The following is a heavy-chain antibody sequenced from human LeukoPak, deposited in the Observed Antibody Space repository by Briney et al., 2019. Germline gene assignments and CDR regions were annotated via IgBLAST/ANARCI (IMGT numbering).Heavy chain of an antibody. Sequence: SETLSLTCTVSGGSISSGSYYWSWIRQPAGKGLEWIGRIYTSGSTNYNPSLKSRVTISVDTSKNQFSLKLSSVTAADTAVYYCAREVITMVRGDDAFDIWGQGTMVIVSS. CDR1: GGSISSGSYY. J-gene: IGHJ3*02. CDR3: AREVITMVRGDDAFDI. CDR2: IYTSGST. V-gene: IGHV4-61*02. D-gene: IGHD3-10*01.